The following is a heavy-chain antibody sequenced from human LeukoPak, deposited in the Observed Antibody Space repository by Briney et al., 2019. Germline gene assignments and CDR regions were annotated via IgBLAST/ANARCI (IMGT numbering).Heavy chain of an antibody. V-gene: IGHV1-8*03. D-gene: IGHD3-22*01. CDR2: MNPNSGNT. J-gene: IGHJ4*02. CDR1: GYTFTSYD. Sequence: ASVKVSCKASGYTFTSYDINWVRQATGQGLEWMGWMNPNSGNTGYAQKFQGRVTITRNTSISTAYMELSSLRSDDTAVYYCARTYYYDSSGALDYWGQGTLVTVSS. CDR3: ARTYYYDSSGALDY.